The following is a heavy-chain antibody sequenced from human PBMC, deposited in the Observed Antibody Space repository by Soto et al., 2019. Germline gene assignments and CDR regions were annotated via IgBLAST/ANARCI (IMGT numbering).Heavy chain of an antibody. J-gene: IGHJ4*02. D-gene: IGHD3-22*01. CDR2: ISTYNGNT. CDR1: GYTFTTYG. V-gene: IGHV1-18*01. CDR3: ARGPTDYYDNSGNYFLDY. Sequence: QVQLVQSGAEVKKPGASVKVSCKASGYTFTTYGMSWVRQAPGQGLDWMGWISTYNGNTKYAERLQGRVTMTTDTTTNTAYMELRSLRSDDTAVYYCARGPTDYYDNSGNYFLDYCGQGTLVTVSS.